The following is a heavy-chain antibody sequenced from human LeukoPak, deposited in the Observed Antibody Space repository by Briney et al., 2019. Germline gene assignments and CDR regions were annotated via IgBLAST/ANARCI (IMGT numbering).Heavy chain of an antibody. D-gene: IGHD1-26*01. CDR3: ARDEGAKIAFAI. Sequence: SVKVSCKASGYTFTSYYMHWVRQAPGQGLEWMGGIIPIFGTANYAQNFQGRVTITADSSTSTAYMELSSLRSEDTAVYFCARDEGAKIAFAIWGQGTMVTVSS. CDR2: IIPIFGTA. CDR1: GYTFTSYY. V-gene: IGHV1-69*06. J-gene: IGHJ3*02.